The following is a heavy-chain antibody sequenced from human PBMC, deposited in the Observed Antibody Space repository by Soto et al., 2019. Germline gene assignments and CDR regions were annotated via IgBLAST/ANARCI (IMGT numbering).Heavy chain of an antibody. CDR3: ARPYCSSTSCRSYYYYYMDV. V-gene: IGHV3-11*01. D-gene: IGHD2-2*01. CDR1: GFTFSDYY. J-gene: IGHJ6*03. Sequence: PGGSLRLSCAASGFTFSDYYMSWIRQAPGKGLEWVSYISSSGSTIYYADSVKGRFTISRDNAKNSLYLQMNSLRAEDTAVYYCARPYCSSTSCRSYYYYYMDVWGKGTTVTSP. CDR2: ISSSGSTI.